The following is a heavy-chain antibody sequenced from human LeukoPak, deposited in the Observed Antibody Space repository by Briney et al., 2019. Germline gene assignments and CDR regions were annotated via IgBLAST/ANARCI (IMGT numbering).Heavy chain of an antibody. D-gene: IGHD2-2*01. J-gene: IGHJ4*02. CDR1: GFTFSSYV. Sequence: GGSLRLSCAASGFTFSSYVMSWVRQAPGKGLEWVSAITGSGGSTYYADSVKGRFTISRDNSKNTLYLQMNSLRDEDTAVYSCAKSLSITKPRGPFDYWGQGTLVTVSP. CDR3: AKSLSITKPRGPFDY. CDR2: ITGSGGST. V-gene: IGHV3-23*01.